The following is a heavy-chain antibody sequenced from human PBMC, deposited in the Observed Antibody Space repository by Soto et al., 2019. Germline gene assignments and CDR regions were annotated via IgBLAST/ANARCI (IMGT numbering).Heavy chain of an antibody. Sequence: SETLPLTCTVSGGSVSSYYWSWIRQPPGKGLEWIGYIYYSGSTNYNPSLKSRVTISVDTSKNQFSLKLSSVTAADTAVYYCARAFDYYGSGSYYKIYGMDVWGQGTTVTVSS. CDR2: IYYSGST. CDR3: ARAFDYYGSGSYYKIYGMDV. CDR1: GGSVSSYY. V-gene: IGHV4-59*02. J-gene: IGHJ6*02. D-gene: IGHD3-10*01.